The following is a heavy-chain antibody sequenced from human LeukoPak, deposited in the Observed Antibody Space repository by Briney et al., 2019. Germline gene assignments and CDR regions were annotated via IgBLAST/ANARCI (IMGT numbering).Heavy chain of an antibody. CDR2: ITSDSSYT. D-gene: IGHD1-26*01. J-gene: IGHJ4*02. Sequence: PGGSLRLSCAASGFTFNDYYMSWIRQAPGKGLEWVPYITSDSSYTNYADSVKGRFTISRDNAKNSLYLQMNSLRAEDTAVYYCARAPTGSGSYFDYWGQGTLVTVSS. CDR1: GFTFNDYY. CDR3: ARAPTGSGSYFDY. V-gene: IGHV3-11*06.